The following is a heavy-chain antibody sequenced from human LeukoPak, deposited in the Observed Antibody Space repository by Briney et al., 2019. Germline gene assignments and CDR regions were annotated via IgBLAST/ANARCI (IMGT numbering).Heavy chain of an antibody. CDR3: AKALEQETVIALDS. V-gene: IGHV3-23*01. D-gene: IGHD6-13*01. CDR2: ISGSGGST. J-gene: IGHJ4*02. Sequence: GGSLRLSCAASGFTFSTYAMSWVRDAPGKGLEWVSAISGSGGSTYYADSVKGRFTISRDNSKNTLYLQMNSLRAEDTSIYFCAKALEQETVIALDSWGQGTLVTVSS. CDR1: GFTFSTYA.